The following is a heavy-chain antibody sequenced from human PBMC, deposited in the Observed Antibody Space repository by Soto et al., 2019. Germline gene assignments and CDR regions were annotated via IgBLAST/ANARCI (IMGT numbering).Heavy chain of an antibody. J-gene: IGHJ4*02. Sequence: GGSLRLSCAASGFTFSSYAMHWVRQAPGKGLEWVAVISYDGSNKYYADSVKGRFTISRDNSKNTLYLQMNSLRAEDTAVYYCARGFGIYDSSGYDPYWGQGTLVTVSS. V-gene: IGHV3-30-3*01. D-gene: IGHD3-22*01. CDR3: ARGFGIYDSSGYDPY. CDR1: GFTFSSYA. CDR2: ISYDGSNK.